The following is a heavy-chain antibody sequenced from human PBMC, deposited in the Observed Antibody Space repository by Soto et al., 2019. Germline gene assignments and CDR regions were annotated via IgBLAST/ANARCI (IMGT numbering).Heavy chain of an antibody. CDR3: ARDEPNGLNDAFDI. J-gene: IGHJ3*02. CDR2: INPSGDTT. D-gene: IGHD2-8*01. V-gene: IGHV1-46*03. CDR1: GNTFTTYY. Sequence: QVQLVQSGPEVKKPGASVKVSCKASGNTFTTYYIHWVRQAPGQGLEWMGIINPSGDTTVYAPKFQGRLTMTRDTSTSTVYMDLGSLRSEDTAMYYCARDEPNGLNDAFDIWGQWTMVTVSS.